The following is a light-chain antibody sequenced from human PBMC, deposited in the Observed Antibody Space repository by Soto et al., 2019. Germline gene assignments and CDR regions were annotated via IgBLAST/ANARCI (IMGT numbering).Light chain of an antibody. CDR2: DVS. CDR1: SSGVGAYNY. CDR3: TSYTSGATLI. J-gene: IGLJ2*01. V-gene: IGLV2-14*03. Sequence: QSALTQPASVSGSPGQSITISCTGTSSGVGAYNYVSWYQHPPGKAPKLMIYDVSSRPSGISHRFSGSKSGSMASLTISGLQAEDEADYYCTSYTSGATLIFGGGTKLTVL.